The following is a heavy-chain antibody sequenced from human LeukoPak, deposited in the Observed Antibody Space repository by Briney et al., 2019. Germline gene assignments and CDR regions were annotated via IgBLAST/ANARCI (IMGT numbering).Heavy chain of an antibody. D-gene: IGHD2-2*01. Sequence: GGSLRLSCAASGFTFSSYAMSRVRQAPGKGLEWVSAISGRGGRTYYADSVKGRFTISRDNSKNTLYLQMNSLRAEDTAVYYCAKSHSVVPRTGTDYWGQGTLVTVSS. J-gene: IGHJ4*02. V-gene: IGHV3-23*01. CDR3: AKSHSVVPRTGTDY. CDR2: ISGRGGRT. CDR1: GFTFSSYA.